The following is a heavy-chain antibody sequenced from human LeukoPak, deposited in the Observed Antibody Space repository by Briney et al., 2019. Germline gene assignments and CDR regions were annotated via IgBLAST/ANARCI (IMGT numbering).Heavy chain of an antibody. V-gene: IGHV3-48*01. D-gene: IGHD3-3*01. Sequence: RGSLRLSCAASGFTFSSYSMNWVRQAPGQGLEWVSYISTSSSTIYYADSVKGRFTISRDNAKNSLYLQMNSLRAEDTAVYYCARGLLRSPDYFDYWGQGTLVTVSS. CDR3: ARGLLRSPDYFDY. J-gene: IGHJ4*02. CDR2: ISTSSSTI. CDR1: GFTFSSYS.